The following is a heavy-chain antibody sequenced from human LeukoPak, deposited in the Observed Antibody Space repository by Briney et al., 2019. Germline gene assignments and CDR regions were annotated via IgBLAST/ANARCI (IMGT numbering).Heavy chain of an antibody. CDR2: ISSDGDDK. Sequence: GGSLRLSCAASGFTFSSFGFHGVRQAPGKGLEWVALISSDGDDKYYADSVKGRFTISRDNSKNTLYLQMNSLRTEDTAMYYCAKPDGSGSYALNWGQGTLVTVSS. CDR3: AKPDGSGSYALN. CDR1: GFTFSSFG. D-gene: IGHD3-10*01. V-gene: IGHV3-30*18. J-gene: IGHJ4*02.